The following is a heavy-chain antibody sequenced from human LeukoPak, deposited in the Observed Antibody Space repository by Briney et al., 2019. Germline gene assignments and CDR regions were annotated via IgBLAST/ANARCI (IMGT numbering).Heavy chain of an antibody. D-gene: IGHD3-22*01. Sequence: SETLSLTCTVFGGSVTSSNYYWGWIRQPPGKGLEWIGTIYYSGSTYYNPSLKSRVTISVDTSRNQFSLKLTSVTAADTAVYYCASPNVYTSGYYRSDYWGQGTLVTVSS. CDR3: ASPNVYTSGYYRSDY. J-gene: IGHJ4*02. CDR1: GGSVTSSNYY. CDR2: IYYSGST. V-gene: IGHV4-39*01.